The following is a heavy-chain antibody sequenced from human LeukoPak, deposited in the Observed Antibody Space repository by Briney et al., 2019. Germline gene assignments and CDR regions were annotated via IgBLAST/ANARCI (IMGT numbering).Heavy chain of an antibody. J-gene: IGHJ4*02. V-gene: IGHV1-2*02. D-gene: IGHD6-19*01. CDR1: GYTFTGYY. CDR3: ARDPGSSGWSDY. Sequence: ASVKVSCKASGYTFTGYYMHWVRQAPGQGLEWMGWINPNSGGTNYAQKFQGRVTMTRDTSISTAYMELSRLRSDDTAVYYCARDPGSSGWSDYWGQGTLVTVSS. CDR2: INPNSGGT.